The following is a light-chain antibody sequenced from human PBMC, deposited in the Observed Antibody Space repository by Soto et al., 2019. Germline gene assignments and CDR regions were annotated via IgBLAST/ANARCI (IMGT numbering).Light chain of an antibody. CDR3: QQYNDEPWT. J-gene: IGKJ1*01. V-gene: IGKV1-5*01. Sequence: DIQMTQSPSTLSASVGDRVTITCRASQSIGNWLAWYQQKPGKTPNLLIYDASSWASGVPLRFSGSGSGTEFTLTISSLQTDDSATYYCQQYNDEPWTFGQGTKVEIK. CDR2: DAS. CDR1: QSIGNW.